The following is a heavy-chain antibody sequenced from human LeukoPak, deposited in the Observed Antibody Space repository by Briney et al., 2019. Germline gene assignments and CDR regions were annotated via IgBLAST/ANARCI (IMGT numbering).Heavy chain of an antibody. V-gene: IGHV3-7*03. D-gene: IGHD1-26*01. J-gene: IGHJ4*02. CDR1: GFTFSRHW. Sequence: GGSLRLSCAASGFTFSRHWMTWVRQAPGKGLEWVANIKGDGSEKHYVDSVEGRFSISRDNAKNSLYLQMNSLRAEDTAVYYCANDYFSGSSHRTPLSYWGQGTLVTVSS. CDR2: IKGDGSEK. CDR3: ANDYFSGSSHRTPLSY.